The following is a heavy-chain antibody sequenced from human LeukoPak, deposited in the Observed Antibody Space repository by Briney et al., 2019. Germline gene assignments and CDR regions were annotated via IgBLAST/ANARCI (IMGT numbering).Heavy chain of an antibody. D-gene: IGHD3-10*01. V-gene: IGHV1-18*01. CDR2: ISAYNGNT. Sequence: ASVKVSCKASGYTFTSYGISWVRQAPGQGLEWMGWISAYNGNTNYAQKLRGRVTMTTDTSTSTAYMELRSLRSDDTAVYYCARDFVWFGELSVGYYYMDVWGKGTTVTISS. CDR3: ARDFVWFGELSVGYYYMDV. J-gene: IGHJ6*03. CDR1: GYTFTSYG.